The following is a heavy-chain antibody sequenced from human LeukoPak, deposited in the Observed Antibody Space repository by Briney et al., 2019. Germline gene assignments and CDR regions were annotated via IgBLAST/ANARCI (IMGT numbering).Heavy chain of an antibody. J-gene: IGHJ4*02. CDR3: AASTVTLPPPDY. Sequence: VASVTVSCKASGFTFTSSAVQWVRQARGRRLEWIGWIVVGSGNTNYAQKFQERVTITRDMSTSTAYMELSSLRSEDTAVYYCAASTVTLPPPDYWGQGTLVTVSS. CDR1: GFTFTSSA. V-gene: IGHV1-58*01. D-gene: IGHD2-2*01. CDR2: IVVGSGNT.